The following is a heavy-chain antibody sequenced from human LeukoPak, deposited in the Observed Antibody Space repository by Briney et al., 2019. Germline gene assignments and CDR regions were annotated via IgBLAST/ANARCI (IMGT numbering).Heavy chain of an antibody. V-gene: IGHV6-1*01. J-gene: IGHJ4*02. CDR3: ARVDVDHSGLSDY. CDR1: GDSV. Sequence: PSQTLSLTCAISGDSVWIRQSPSRGLEWLGRTYYRSKWYNDYAVSVKSRITINPDTSKNQFSLKLSSVTAADTAVYYCARVDVDHSGLSDYWGQGTLVTVSS. CDR2: TYYRSKWYN. D-gene: IGHD1-26*01.